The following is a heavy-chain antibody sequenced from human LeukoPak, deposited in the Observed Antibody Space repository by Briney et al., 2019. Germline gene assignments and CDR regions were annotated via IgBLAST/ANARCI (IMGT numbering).Heavy chain of an antibody. CDR2: IGGSGGSI. D-gene: IGHD5-18*01. V-gene: IGHV3-23*01. CDR3: ARPQDGYSSGRYYFDY. Sequence: GGSLRLSCAASGFTFSSYAMNWVRQAPGKGLEWVSVIGGSGGSIYYADSVKGRFTISRDNSKNTLYLQMNSLRAEDTAVYYCARPQDGYSSGRYYFDYWGQGTLVTVSS. J-gene: IGHJ4*02. CDR1: GFTFSSYA.